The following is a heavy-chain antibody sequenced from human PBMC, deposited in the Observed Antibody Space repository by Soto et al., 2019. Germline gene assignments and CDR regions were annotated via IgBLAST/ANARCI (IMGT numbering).Heavy chain of an antibody. V-gene: IGHV1-69*12. CDR2: ISPIFGTA. CDR1: GGTFSSYA. CDR3: ARGRRYRSSSHWFDP. Sequence: QVRLVQSGAEVKKPGSSVKVSCKASGGTFSSYAISWVRQAPGQGLEWMGGISPIFGTANYAQKFQGRVTIIEDDSTSTDYMELSSLRSEDTAVYYCARGRRYRSSSHWFDPWGQGTLVTVSS. J-gene: IGHJ5*02. D-gene: IGHD6-6*01.